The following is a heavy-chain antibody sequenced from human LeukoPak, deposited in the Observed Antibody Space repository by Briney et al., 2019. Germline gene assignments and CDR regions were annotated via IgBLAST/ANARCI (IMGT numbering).Heavy chain of an antibody. D-gene: IGHD2-8*01. CDR1: GFTFSSYW. J-gene: IGHJ6*02. V-gene: IGHV3-74*01. CDR2: INTDDSST. Sequence: GGSLRLSCAASGFTFSSYWMHWVRQAPGKGLVWVSRINTDDSSTSYADSVKGRFTISRDNAKNTLYLQVNSLRAEDSAVYYCAFTKTTYYYYGMDVWGQGTTVTVSS. CDR3: AFTKTTYYYYGMDV.